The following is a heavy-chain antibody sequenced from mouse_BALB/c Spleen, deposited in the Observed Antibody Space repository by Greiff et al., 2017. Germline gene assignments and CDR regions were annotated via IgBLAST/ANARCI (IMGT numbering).Heavy chain of an antibody. D-gene: IGHD1-3*01. CDR3: TRDGEWWYFDG. CDR1: GYTFTSYW. CDR2: IYPSDSYT. J-gene: IGHJ1*01. V-gene: IGHV1-69*02. Sequence: QVQLQQPGAELVRPGASVKLSCKASGYTFTSYWINWVKQRPGQGLEWIGNIYPSDSYTNYNQKFKDKATLTVDKSSSTAYMQLSSPTSEDSAVYYCTRDGEWWYFDGWGAGTTVTVSS.